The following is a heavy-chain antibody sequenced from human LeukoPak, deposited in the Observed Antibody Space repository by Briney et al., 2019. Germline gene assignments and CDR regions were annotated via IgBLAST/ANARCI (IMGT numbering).Heavy chain of an antibody. V-gene: IGHV4-31*03. J-gene: IGHJ6*03. Sequence: SQTLSLTCTVSAGSISSGGYYWSWIRQHPGKGLEWIGYIYYSGSTYYNPSLKSRVTISVDTSKNQFSLKLSSVTAADTAVYYCARIVSSYYYYMDVWGKGTTVTVSS. CDR1: AGSISSGGYY. CDR3: ARIVSSYYYYMDV. CDR2: IYYSGST. D-gene: IGHD1-26*01.